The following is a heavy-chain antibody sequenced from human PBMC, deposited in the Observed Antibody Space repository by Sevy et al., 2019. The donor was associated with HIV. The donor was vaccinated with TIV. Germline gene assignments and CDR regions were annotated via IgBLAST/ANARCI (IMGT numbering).Heavy chain of an antibody. CDR3: VRGDILTGYYSTSYYYGMDV. V-gene: IGHV3-53*01. CDR1: GFTVSSNY. CDR2: IYSGGST. Sequence: GGSLRLSCAASGFTVSSNYMSWVRQAPGKGLEWVSVIYSGGSTYYADSVKGRFTISRDNSKNTLYLQMNSLRAEDTAVYYCVRGDILTGYYSTSYYYGMDVWAKGPRSPSP. D-gene: IGHD3-9*01. J-gene: IGHJ6*02.